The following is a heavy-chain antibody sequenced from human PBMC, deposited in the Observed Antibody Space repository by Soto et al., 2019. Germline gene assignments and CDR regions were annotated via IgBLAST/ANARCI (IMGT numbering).Heavy chain of an antibody. CDR2: IWFDVSKK. CDR1: GFKFRHYA. V-gene: IGHV3-33*01. J-gene: IGHJ5*02. D-gene: IGHD3-10*01. CDR3: ARAHTMMIRGRFDP. Sequence: QVQLVESGGGVVQPGKSLRLSCAASGFKFRHYAIHWVRQAPGKGLEWLAVIWFDVSKKYYADSVKGRFTISRDNSKNAVYLDMNSLTADDSGVFYCARAHTMMIRGRFDPWGHGTLFTVSS.